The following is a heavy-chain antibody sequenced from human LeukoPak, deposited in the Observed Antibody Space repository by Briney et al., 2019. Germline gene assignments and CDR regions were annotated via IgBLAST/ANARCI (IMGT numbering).Heavy chain of an antibody. CDR3: ASARGSNYGSLGD. J-gene: IGHJ4*02. D-gene: IGHD5-18*01. Sequence: GGSLRLSCAASGFTISSNYWSWIRQPPGKGLEWIAYIYYGGSTFYTDSVKGRFSISRDNSKNTLYLQMNSLTAEDTAVYYCASARGSNYGSLGDWGQGTLVTVSS. CDR1: GFTISSNY. V-gene: IGHV3-53*01. CDR2: IYYGGST.